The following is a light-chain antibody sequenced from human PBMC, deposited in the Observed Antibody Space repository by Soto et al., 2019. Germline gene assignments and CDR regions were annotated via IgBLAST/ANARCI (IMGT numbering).Light chain of an antibody. Sequence: DIQMTQSPSSLSASVGDRVTITCRASQSISSYLNWYQQKPGQAPKLLIYAASSLQSGVPSGFSGSGSGTDFTLTISSLQPEDFATYYCQQRYSTPWTFGQGTKVEIK. CDR3: QQRYSTPWT. CDR1: QSISSY. J-gene: IGKJ1*01. V-gene: IGKV1-39*01. CDR2: AAS.